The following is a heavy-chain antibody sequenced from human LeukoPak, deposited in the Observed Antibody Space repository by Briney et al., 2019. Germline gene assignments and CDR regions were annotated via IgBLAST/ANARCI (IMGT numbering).Heavy chain of an antibody. Sequence: GGSLRLSCAASGFTFSSYAMHWVRQAPGKGLEWVAVISYDGSNKYYADYVKGRFTISRDNSKNTLYLQMNSLRAEDTAVYYCAREKPITIFGVVMMGAFDIWGQGTMVTVSS. J-gene: IGHJ3*02. V-gene: IGHV3-30*01. CDR3: AREKPITIFGVVMMGAFDI. CDR2: ISYDGSNK. CDR1: GFTFSSYA. D-gene: IGHD3-3*01.